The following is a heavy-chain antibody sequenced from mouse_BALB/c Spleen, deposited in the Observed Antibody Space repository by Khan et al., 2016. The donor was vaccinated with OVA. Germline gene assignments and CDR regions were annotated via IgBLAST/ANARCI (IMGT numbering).Heavy chain of an antibody. CDR2: ICPGTDTT. V-gene: IGHV1S132*01. J-gene: IGHJ2*01. CDR3: AREEALHYFDY. D-gene: IGHD3-2*02. Sequence: QVQLQQPGAELVRPGASVKLSCKTSGYIFTSYWIHWVKQRSGQGLEWIAMICPGTDTTYYNEKLKDKATLTADKSSSTAYMQLSRRKAVGAVVYFCAREEALHYFDYWGQGTTLTVSS. CDR1: GYIFTSYW.